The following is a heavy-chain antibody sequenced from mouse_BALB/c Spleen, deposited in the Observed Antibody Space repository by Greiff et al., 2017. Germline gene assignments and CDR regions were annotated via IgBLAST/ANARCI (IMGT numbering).Heavy chain of an antibody. J-gene: IGHJ4*01. V-gene: IGHV3-2*02. CDR3: ARDYYAMDY. CDR2: ISYSGST. Sequence: EVKVEESGPGLVKPSQSLSLTCTVTGYSITSDYAWNWIRQFPGNKLEWMGYISYSGSTSYNPSLKSRISITRDTSKNQFFLQLNSVTTEDTATYYCARDYYAMDYWGQGTSVTVSS. CDR1: GYSITSDYA.